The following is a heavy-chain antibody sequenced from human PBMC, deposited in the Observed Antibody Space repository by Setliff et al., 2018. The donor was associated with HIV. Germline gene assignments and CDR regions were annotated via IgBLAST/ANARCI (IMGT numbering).Heavy chain of an antibody. V-gene: IGHV4-34*01. CDR3: ARGRVPHYYYGSGSRPYYFDY. CDR2: INHSGST. CDR1: GGSLSGYY. J-gene: IGHJ4*02. D-gene: IGHD3-10*01. Sequence: SETLSLTCAVDGGSLSGYYWRWIRQPPGKGLEWIGEINHSGSTNSNPSLKSRVTISVDTSKNQFSLKLSSVTAADTAVYYCARGRVPHYYYGSGSRPYYFDYWGQGTLVTVSS.